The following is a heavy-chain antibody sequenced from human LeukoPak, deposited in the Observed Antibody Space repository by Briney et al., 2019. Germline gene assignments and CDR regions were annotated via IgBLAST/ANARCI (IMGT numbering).Heavy chain of an antibody. J-gene: IGHJ6*03. CDR3: ARVPYIAARPGYMDV. CDR2: IYYSGST. Sequence: PSETLSLTCTVSGGSISSNSYYWGWIRQPPGKGLEWIGSIYYSGSTYYNPSLRSRVTISVDTSKNQLSLKLSSVTAADTAVYYCARVPYIAARPGYMDVWGKGTTVTVSS. V-gene: IGHV4-39*07. D-gene: IGHD6-6*01. CDR1: GGSISSNSYY.